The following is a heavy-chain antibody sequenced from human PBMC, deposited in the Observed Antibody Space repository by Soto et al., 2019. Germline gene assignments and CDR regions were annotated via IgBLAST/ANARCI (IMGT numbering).Heavy chain of an antibody. CDR3: ARDVYYGSGSYVVGY. CDR1: GFTFSSYG. J-gene: IGHJ4*02. V-gene: IGHV3-33*01. CDR2: IWYDGSNK. Sequence: QVQLVESGGGVVQPGRSLRLSCAASGFTFSSYGMHWVRQAPGKGLEWVAVIWYDGSNKYYADSVKGRFTISRDNSKNTLYLQMNSLRAEDTAVYYCARDVYYGSGSYVVGYWGQGTLVTVSS. D-gene: IGHD3-10*01.